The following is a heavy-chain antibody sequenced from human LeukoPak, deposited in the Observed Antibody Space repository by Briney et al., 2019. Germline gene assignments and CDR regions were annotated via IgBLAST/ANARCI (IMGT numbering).Heavy chain of an antibody. D-gene: IGHD5-18*01. V-gene: IGHV3-23*01. CDR3: ARDRGVGIQLWGGYYFDY. CDR2: ISGSGGST. Sequence: GGSLRLSCAASGFTFSSYAMSWVRQAPGKGLEWVSAISGSGGSTYYADSVKGRFTISRDNSRNTLYLQMNSLRAEDTAVYYCARDRGVGIQLWGGYYFDYWGQGTLVTVSS. J-gene: IGHJ4*02. CDR1: GFTFSSYA.